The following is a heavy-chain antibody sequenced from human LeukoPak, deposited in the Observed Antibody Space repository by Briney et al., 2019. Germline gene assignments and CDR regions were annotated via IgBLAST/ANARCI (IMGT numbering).Heavy chain of an antibody. CDR3: SRESGPFCPFGY. Sequence: SETLSLTCGVSGGSISGTNWWSWVRQPPGQGLEWIGGISLAGQTNYNPSLNGRVTMSLDKSSNQLSLHLTSVTAADTATYYCSRESGPFCPFGYWGQGTLVIVSS. CDR1: GGSISGTNW. V-gene: IGHV4/OR15-8*02. D-gene: IGHD1-26*01. J-gene: IGHJ4*02. CDR2: ISLAGQT.